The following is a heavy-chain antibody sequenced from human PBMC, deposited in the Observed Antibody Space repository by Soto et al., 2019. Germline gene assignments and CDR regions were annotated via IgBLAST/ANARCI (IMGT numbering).Heavy chain of an antibody. Sequence: PSETLSLTCTVSGGSISSSSYYWGWIRQPPGKGLEWIGSIYYSGSTYYNPSLKSRATISVDTSKNQFSLKLSSVTAADTAVYYCARHDPGVVVVAATGADYWGQGTLVTVSS. D-gene: IGHD2-15*01. CDR2: IYYSGST. J-gene: IGHJ4*02. CDR3: ARHDPGVVVVAATGADY. V-gene: IGHV4-39*01. CDR1: GGSISSSSYY.